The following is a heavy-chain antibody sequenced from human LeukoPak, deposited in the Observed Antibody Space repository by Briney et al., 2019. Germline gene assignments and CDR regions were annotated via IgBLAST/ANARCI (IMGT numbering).Heavy chain of an antibody. J-gene: IGHJ4*02. V-gene: IGHV3-21*01. Sequence: GGSLRLSCAASGYTFSSYSMNWVRQAPGKGLEWVSSISSSSSYIYYADSVKGRFTISRDNAKNSLYLQMNGLRAEDTAVYYCARVDGYGGPFDYWGQGTLVTVSS. CDR1: GYTFSSYS. CDR3: ARVDGYGGPFDY. CDR2: ISSSSSYI. D-gene: IGHD4-23*01.